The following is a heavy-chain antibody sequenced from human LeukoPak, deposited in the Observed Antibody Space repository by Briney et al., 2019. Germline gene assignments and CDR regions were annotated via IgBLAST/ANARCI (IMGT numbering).Heavy chain of an antibody. Sequence: ASLKVSCKASGYTFTRYGISWVRQDTGQGLEWMGWMNPNSGNTGYAQKFQGRVTMTRNTSISTAYMELSSLRSEDTAVYYCARAGGYCGRISCPYYFDYWGQGSLVAVSS. D-gene: IGHD2-15*01. V-gene: IGHV1-8*01. CDR2: MNPNSGNT. J-gene: IGHJ4*02. CDR3: ARAGGYCGRISCPYYFDY. CDR1: GYTFTRYG.